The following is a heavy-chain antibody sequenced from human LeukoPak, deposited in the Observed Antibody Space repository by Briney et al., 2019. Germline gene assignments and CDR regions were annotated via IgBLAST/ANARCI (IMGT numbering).Heavy chain of an antibody. CDR2: ISSSSSYI. CDR3: ARDRPITMVRGGRGNYFDY. J-gene: IGHJ4*02. Sequence: GGSLRLSCAASGFTFSSYSMNWVRQAPGKGLEWVSSISSSSSYIYYADSVKGRFTISRDNAKNSLYLQMNSLRAEDTAVYYCARDRPITMVRGGRGNYFDYWGQGTLVTVSS. CDR1: GFTFSSYS. D-gene: IGHD3-10*01. V-gene: IGHV3-21*01.